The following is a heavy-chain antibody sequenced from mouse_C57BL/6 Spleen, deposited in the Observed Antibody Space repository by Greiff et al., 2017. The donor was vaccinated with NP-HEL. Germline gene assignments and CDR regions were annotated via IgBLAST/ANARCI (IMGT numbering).Heavy chain of an antibody. V-gene: IGHV1-82*01. CDR1: GYAFSSSW. J-gene: IGHJ2*01. Sequence: VQLQQSGPELVKPGASVKISCKASGYAFSSSWMNWVKQRPGKGLEWIGRIYPGDGDTNYNGKFKGKATLTADKSSSTAYMQLSSLTSEDSAVYFCAQWLLPFDYWGQGTTLTVSS. D-gene: IGHD2-3*01. CDR2: IYPGDGDT. CDR3: AQWLLPFDY.